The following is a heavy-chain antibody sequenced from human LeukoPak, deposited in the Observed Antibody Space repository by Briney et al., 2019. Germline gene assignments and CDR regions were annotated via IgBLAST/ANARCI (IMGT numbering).Heavy chain of an antibody. J-gene: IGHJ3*02. Sequence: PSETLSLTCAVYGGSFSGYYWSWIRQPPGKGLEWIGEINHSGSTNYNPSLKSRVTISVDTSKNQFSLKLSSVTAADTAVYYCARHRGGEQQLNDAFDIWGQGTMVTVSS. CDR2: INHSGST. CDR3: ARHRGGEQQLNDAFDI. D-gene: IGHD6-13*01. V-gene: IGHV4-34*01. CDR1: GGSFSGYY.